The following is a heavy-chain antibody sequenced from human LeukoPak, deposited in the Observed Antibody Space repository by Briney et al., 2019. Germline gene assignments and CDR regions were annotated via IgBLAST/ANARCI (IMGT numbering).Heavy chain of an antibody. CDR1: GFTFSSNY. CDR3: AKGIQLWLRFDY. Sequence: PGGSLRLSCAASGFTFSSNYMSWVRQAPGKGLEWVSVIYSGGSTYYADSVKGRFTISRDNSKNTLYLQMNSLRAEDTAGYYCAKGIQLWLRFDYWGQGTLVTVSS. D-gene: IGHD5-18*01. J-gene: IGHJ4*02. CDR2: IYSGGST. V-gene: IGHV3-66*01.